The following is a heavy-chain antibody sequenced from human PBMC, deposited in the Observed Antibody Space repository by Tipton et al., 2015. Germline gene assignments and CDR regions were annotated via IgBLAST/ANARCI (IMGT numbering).Heavy chain of an antibody. J-gene: IGHJ5*01. CDR2: IFYSGDT. Sequence: TLSLTCAVSAYSISTDYYWGWIRQPPGKGLEYIGYIFYSGDTNYNPSLKSRVSMSVDTSKNQISLTLTSVTAADTALYYCARGVPGPGTNWFDSWGQGTLVTVSS. D-gene: IGHD2-2*01. V-gene: IGHV4-59*13. CDR3: ARGVPGPGTNWFDS. CDR1: AYSISTDYY.